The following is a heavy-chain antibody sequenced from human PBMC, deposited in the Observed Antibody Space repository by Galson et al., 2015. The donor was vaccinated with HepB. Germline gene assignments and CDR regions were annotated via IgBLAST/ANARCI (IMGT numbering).Heavy chain of an antibody. V-gene: IGHV3-43D*03. CDR3: ARAFGAAGLYCFDY. D-gene: IGHD6-13*01. CDR1: GFTFDDYA. CDR2: ISWDGGST. J-gene: IGHJ4*02. Sequence: SLRLSCAASGFTFDDYAMHWVRQAPGKGLEWVSLISWDGGSTYYADSVKGRFTISRDNSENSLYLQMNSLRAEDTASYYCARAFGAAGLYCFDYWGQGTLVTVSS.